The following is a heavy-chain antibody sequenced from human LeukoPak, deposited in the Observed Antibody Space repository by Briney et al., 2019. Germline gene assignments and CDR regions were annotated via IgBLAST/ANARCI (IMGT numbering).Heavy chain of an antibody. CDR2: ISYDGSNK. D-gene: IGHD2-8*02. V-gene: IGHV3-30-3*01. CDR3: ARDQYWYLQ. Sequence: PGGSLRLSCAASGFTFSSYAMHWVRQAPGKGLEWVAVISYDGSNKYYADSVKGRFTISRDNSKNTLYPQMNSLRAEDTAVYYCARDQYWYLQWGQGTLVTVSS. CDR1: GFTFSSYA. J-gene: IGHJ4*02.